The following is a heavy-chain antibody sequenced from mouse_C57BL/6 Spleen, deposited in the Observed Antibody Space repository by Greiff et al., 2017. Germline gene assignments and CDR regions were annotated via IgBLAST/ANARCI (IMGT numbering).Heavy chain of an antibody. Sequence: EVMLVESEGGLVQPGSSMKLSCTASGFTFSDYYMAWVRQVPEKGLEWVANINYDGSSTYYLDSLKSRFIISRDNAKNILYLQMSSLKSEDTATYYCAREGGDDYDDYFDDWGQGTTLTVSS. D-gene: IGHD2-4*01. CDR3: AREGGDDYDDYFDD. CDR1: GFTFSDYY. V-gene: IGHV5-16*01. CDR2: INYDGSST. J-gene: IGHJ2*01.